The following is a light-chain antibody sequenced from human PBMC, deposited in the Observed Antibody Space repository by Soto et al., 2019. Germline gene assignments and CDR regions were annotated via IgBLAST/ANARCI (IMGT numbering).Light chain of an antibody. V-gene: IGLV1-40*01. CDR2: GNS. Sequence: QSVLTQPPSVSGAPGQRVTISCTGSSSNIGAGYDVHWYQQLPGTAPKLLIYGNSNRPSGVPDRFSGSKSGTSASLAITGLQAEDEADYYCQSYDSSLSGSFVXXXGTKLTVL. CDR1: SSNIGAGYD. CDR3: QSYDSSLSGSFV. J-gene: IGLJ1*01.